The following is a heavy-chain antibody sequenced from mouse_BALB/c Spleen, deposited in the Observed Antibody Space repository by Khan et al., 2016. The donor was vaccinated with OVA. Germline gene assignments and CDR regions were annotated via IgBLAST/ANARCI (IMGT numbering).Heavy chain of an antibody. Sequence: VQLKESGPELMKPGAAVKISCKASGYSFTTYYIHWVLQSHGKSLEWIGYIDHFSGGANYNQKFKGKATLTVDISSSTAYINLSNLTSEDAASYYCTRHGYGDWFTYWGQGTLVTVSA. CDR1: GYSFTTYY. J-gene: IGHJ3*01. D-gene: IGHD2-2*01. CDR2: IDHFSGGA. CDR3: TRHGYGDWFTY. V-gene: IGHV1S135*01.